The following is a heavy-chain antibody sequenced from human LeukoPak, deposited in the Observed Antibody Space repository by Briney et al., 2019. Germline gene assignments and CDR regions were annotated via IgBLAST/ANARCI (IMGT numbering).Heavy chain of an antibody. Sequence: SETLSLTCAVYGGSFSGYYWSWIRQPPGKGLEWIGEINHSGSTNYNPSLKSRVTISVDTSKDQFSLKLSSVTAADTAVYYCARGPVTKVWGQGTLVTVSS. V-gene: IGHV4-34*01. CDR2: INHSGST. CDR1: GGSFSGYY. D-gene: IGHD4-17*01. J-gene: IGHJ4*02. CDR3: ARGPVTKV.